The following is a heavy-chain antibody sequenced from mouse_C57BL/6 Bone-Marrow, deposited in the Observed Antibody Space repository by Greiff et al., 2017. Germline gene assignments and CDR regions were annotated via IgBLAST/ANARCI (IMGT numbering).Heavy chain of an antibody. J-gene: IGHJ3*01. CDR2: ISSGGSYT. V-gene: IGHV5-6*01. CDR3: ARQGRTGFAY. CDR1: GFTFSSYG. Sequence: EVKVVESGGDLVKPGGSLKPSCAASGFTFSSYGMSWVRQTPDKRLEWVATISSGGSYTDYPDSVKGRFTISRDNAKNTLYLQMSSLKSEDTAMYYWARQGRTGFAYWGQGTLVTVSA.